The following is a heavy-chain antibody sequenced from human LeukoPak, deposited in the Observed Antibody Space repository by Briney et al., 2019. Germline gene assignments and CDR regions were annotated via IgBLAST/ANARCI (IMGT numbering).Heavy chain of an antibody. CDR1: GFTFSSYS. J-gene: IGHJ4*02. Sequence: PGGSLRLSCAASGFTFSSYSMNWVRQAPGRGLEWVSSITSSSIYIYYADSVKGRFTISRDNAKNSLYLQMNSLRAEDTAVYYCARGRYDSSGYYSIFDLWGQGTLVTVSS. CDR2: ITSSSIYI. V-gene: IGHV3-21*01. D-gene: IGHD3-22*01. CDR3: ARGRYDSSGYYSIFDL.